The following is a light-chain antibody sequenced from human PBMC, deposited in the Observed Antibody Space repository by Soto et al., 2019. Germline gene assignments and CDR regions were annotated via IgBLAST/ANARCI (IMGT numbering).Light chain of an antibody. CDR2: EVS. CDR3: SSYTSSSTLLYV. V-gene: IGLV2-14*01. CDR1: SSDVGGYNY. Sequence: QSALTQPASVSGSPGQSITISCTGTSSDVGGYNYVSWYQQHPGKAPKLMIYEVSNRPSGASNRFSCSKSGNTASLTISGLQAEDEAHYYCSSYTSSSTLLYVFGTGTKLTVL. J-gene: IGLJ1*01.